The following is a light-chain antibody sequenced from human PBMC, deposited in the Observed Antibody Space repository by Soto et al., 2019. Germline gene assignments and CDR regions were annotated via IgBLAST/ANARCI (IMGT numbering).Light chain of an antibody. CDR1: QSVSSD. J-gene: IGKJ1*01. Sequence: EIVMTQSPATLSVSPGERATISCRASQSVSSDLAWYHQKPGQAPRFLIYGASTRATGIPARFSGSGSGTEFTLTINSLQSEDFAVYYCQQYNNWPRTFGQGTKVDIK. V-gene: IGKV3-15*01. CDR2: GAS. CDR3: QQYNNWPRT.